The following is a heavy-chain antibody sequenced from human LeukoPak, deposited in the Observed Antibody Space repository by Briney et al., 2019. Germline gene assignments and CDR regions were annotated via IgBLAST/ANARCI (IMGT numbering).Heavy chain of an antibody. Sequence: PSETPSLTCTVSGGSMTTHHWNWIRQTPWKGLEWIGYVFDSGRTKENPSLKSRVTLSADTSKNQLSLRLSSVTAADTAVYYCTTIKRGTIFGYFDFWGQGILVTVSS. J-gene: IGHJ4*02. CDR1: GGSMTTHH. CDR3: TTIKRGTIFGYFDF. CDR2: VFDSGRT. V-gene: IGHV4-59*11. D-gene: IGHD1-14*01.